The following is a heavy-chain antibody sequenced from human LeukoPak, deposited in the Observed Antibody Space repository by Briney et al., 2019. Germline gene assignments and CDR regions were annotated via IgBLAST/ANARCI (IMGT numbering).Heavy chain of an antibody. D-gene: IGHD1-26*01. CDR1: GFTFSGYP. CDR2: IYYSGST. Sequence: LRLSCAASGFTFSGYPMHWVRQAPGKGLEWIGYIYYSGSTYYNPSLKSRVTISVDTSKNQFSLKLSSVTAADTAVYYCARGSGSYWFDYWGQGTLVTVSS. J-gene: IGHJ4*02. V-gene: IGHV4-31*02. CDR3: ARGSGSYWFDY.